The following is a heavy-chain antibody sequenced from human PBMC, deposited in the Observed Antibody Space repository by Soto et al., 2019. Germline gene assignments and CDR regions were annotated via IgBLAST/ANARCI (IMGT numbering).Heavy chain of an antibody. CDR1: VFPFSSYA. CDR3: AKDPMELYSSSWYPSDYYYGMDV. V-gene: IGHV3-23*01. CDR2: ISGSGGST. D-gene: IGHD6-13*01. Sequence: WVCLRLSFAASVFPFSSYAMSWVRQTPGKGLEWVSAISGSGGSTYYADSVKGRFTISRDNSKNTLYLQMNSLRAEDTAVYYCAKDPMELYSSSWYPSDYYYGMDVWGQGTKVTVSS. J-gene: IGHJ6*02.